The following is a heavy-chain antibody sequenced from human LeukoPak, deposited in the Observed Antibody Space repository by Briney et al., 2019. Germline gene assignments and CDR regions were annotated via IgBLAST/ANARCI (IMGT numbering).Heavy chain of an antibody. J-gene: IGHJ4*02. CDR2: ITPIFGAA. Sequence: SVKVSCKASGGTFSSYPFTWVRQAPGQGLEWMGEITPIFGAANYAQTFQGRITITADESTSTVFMELSSLRSDDTALYYCARNSRVASTSGLNYWGQGTLVTVSS. V-gene: IGHV1-69*13. D-gene: IGHD4-23*01. CDR3: ARNSRVASTSGLNY. CDR1: GGTFSSYP.